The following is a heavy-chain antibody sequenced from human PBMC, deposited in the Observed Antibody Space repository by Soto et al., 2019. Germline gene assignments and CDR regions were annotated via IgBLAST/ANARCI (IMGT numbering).Heavy chain of an antibody. CDR1: GGSFSSYY. J-gene: IGHJ6*02. D-gene: IGHD3-22*01. Sequence: PSETLSLTCTVSGGSFSSYYWSWIRQRPGKGLEWIGHIYYSGRTNYNPSLKSRVTISGDTSKNQLSLKLSSVTAADTAVYYCARDYYYDSRGYPGAYYYGMDVWGQGTTVTVSS. CDR3: ARDYYYDSRGYPGAYYYGMDV. V-gene: IGHV4-59*01. CDR2: IYYSGRT.